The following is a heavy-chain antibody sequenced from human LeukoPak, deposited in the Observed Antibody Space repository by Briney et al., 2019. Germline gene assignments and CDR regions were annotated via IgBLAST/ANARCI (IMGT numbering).Heavy chain of an antibody. V-gene: IGHV3-21*01. D-gene: IGHD6-19*01. CDR1: GFTFSSYS. J-gene: IGHJ5*02. CDR3: AKGLYGIAVAGNIPDP. CDR2: ISSSSSYI. Sequence: PGGSLRLSCAASGFTFSSYSMNWVRQAPGKGLEWVSSISSSSSYIYYADSVKGRFTISRDNSKNTLSLQMNSLRAEDTAVYYCAKGLYGIAVAGNIPDPWGQGTLVTVSS.